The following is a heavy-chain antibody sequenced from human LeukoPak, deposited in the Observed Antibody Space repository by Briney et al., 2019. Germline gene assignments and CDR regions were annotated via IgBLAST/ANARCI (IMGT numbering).Heavy chain of an antibody. CDR2: IYYSGST. Sequence: SETLNRTCTVSGGSISGYYWSWIRQPPGKGLEWIGYIYYSGSTNYNPSLKSRVTISVDTSKNQFSLKVSSVTAADTAVYYCARFYGGNSGMLRRATFDNCGQGTMVTVSS. J-gene: IGHJ3*02. V-gene: IGHV4-59*12. D-gene: IGHD4-23*01. CDR1: GGSISGYY. CDR3: ARFYGGNSGMLRRATFDN.